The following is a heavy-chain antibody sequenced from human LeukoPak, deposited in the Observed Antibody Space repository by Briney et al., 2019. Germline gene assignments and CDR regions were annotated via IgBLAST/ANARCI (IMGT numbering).Heavy chain of an antibody. J-gene: IGHJ6*03. V-gene: IGHV4-34*01. CDR3: ARVDTAMVQAIIRYYYYYMDV. D-gene: IGHD5-18*01. CDR2: INHSGST. CDR1: GGSFSGYY. Sequence: SETLSLTCAVYGGSFSGYYWSWIRQPPGKGLEWIGEINHSGSTNYNPSLKSRVTISVDTSKNQFSLKLSSVTAADTAVYYCARVDTAMVQAIIRYYYYYMDVWGKGTTVTVSS.